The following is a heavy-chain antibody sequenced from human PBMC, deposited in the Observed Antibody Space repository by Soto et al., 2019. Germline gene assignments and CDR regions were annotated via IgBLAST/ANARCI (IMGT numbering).Heavy chain of an antibody. CDR1: GFTFSSYA. V-gene: IGHV3-30-3*01. CDR2: ISYDGSNK. J-gene: IGHJ2*01. CDR3: ARGERFFDL. Sequence: QAQLVESGGGVVQPGRSLRLSCAASGFTFSSYAMHWVRQAPGKGLEWVAVISYDGSNKYSADSVKGRFTISRDNSKSTLYLQMNSLRAEDTAVYYCARGERFFDLWGRGTLVTVSS.